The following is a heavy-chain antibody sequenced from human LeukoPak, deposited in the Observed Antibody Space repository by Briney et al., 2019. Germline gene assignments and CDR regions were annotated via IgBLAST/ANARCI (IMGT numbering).Heavy chain of an antibody. V-gene: IGHV3-15*01. CDR1: GFIFYNAW. D-gene: IGHD6-19*01. CDR3: TTESRDSSGWYGAFDI. CDR2: IKSKTDGGTA. Sequence: GGSLRLSCAASGFIFYNAWLDWVRQAPGKGLEWVGRIKSKTDGGTADYPAPVKGRFTISRDDSTNTLFLQMNSLRTEDTAVYYYTTESRDSSGWYGAFDIWGQGTMVTVSS. J-gene: IGHJ3*02.